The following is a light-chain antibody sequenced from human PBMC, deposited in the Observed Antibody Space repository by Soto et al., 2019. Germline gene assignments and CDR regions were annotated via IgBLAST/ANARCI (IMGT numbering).Light chain of an antibody. J-gene: IGLJ3*02. CDR1: SSDVGGYNY. V-gene: IGLV2-14*01. CDR2: EVS. CDR3: TSYTGSSTPWV. Sequence: QSALTQPASVSGSPGQSITISCAGTSSDVGGYNYVSWYQQHPGKAPKLMIYEVSNRPSGVSNRFSGSKSGSTASLTISALQAEDEADYYCTSYTGSSTPWVFGGGTKLTVL.